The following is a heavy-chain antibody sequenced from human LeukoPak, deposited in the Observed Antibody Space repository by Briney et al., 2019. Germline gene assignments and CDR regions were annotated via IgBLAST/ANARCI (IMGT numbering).Heavy chain of an antibody. D-gene: IGHD3-3*01. CDR2: INSDGSST. CDR1: GFTFSSYW. J-gene: IGHJ4*02. V-gene: IGHV3-74*01. CDR3: ASSRYDFWSGYRFDY. Sequence: PGGSLRLSCAASGFTFSSYWMHWVRQAPGKGLVWVSRINSDGSSTSYADSVKGRFTISRDNAKNSLYLQMNSLRAEDTAVYYCASSRYDFWSGYRFDYWGQGTLVTVSS.